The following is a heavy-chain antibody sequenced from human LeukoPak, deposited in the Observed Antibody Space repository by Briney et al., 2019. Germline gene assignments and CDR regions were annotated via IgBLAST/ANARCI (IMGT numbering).Heavy chain of an antibody. CDR2: ISWNSGNI. Sequence: GGSLRLSCVASGFSFDDYAMHWVRQAPGKGLEWVSGISWNSGNIAYADSVKGRFTISRDNGKNSLYLQMNSLRVEDTALYYCAKDYGSGEGEYYFDYWGQGTLVTVSS. D-gene: IGHD3-10*01. V-gene: IGHV3-9*01. J-gene: IGHJ4*02. CDR1: GFSFDDYA. CDR3: AKDYGSGEGEYYFDY.